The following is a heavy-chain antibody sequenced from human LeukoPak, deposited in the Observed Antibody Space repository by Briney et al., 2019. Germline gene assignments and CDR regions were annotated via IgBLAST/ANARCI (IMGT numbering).Heavy chain of an antibody. CDR3: ARFTAAPYYYYYMDV. D-gene: IGHD6-6*01. V-gene: IGHV4-34*01. CDR2: INHSGNT. Sequence: SETLSLTCAVYGGSFSGYYWSWIRQPPGKGLEWIGEINHSGNTNYNPSLKSRVTISVDTSKNQFSLKLSSVTAADTAVYYCARFTAAPYYYYYMDVWGKGTTVTVSS. J-gene: IGHJ6*03. CDR1: GGSFSGYY.